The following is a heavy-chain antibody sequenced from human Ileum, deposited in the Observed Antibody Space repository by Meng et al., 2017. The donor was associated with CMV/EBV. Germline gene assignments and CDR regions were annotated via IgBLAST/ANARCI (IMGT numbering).Heavy chain of an antibody. CDR3: AREGLPNEGYVPYDFDS. J-gene: IGHJ4*02. CDR2: INHSGST. Sequence: YGGSFSGYYWSWIRQPPGKGLEWIGEINHSGSTNYNPSLKSRVTISVDTSKNQFSLKLSSVTAADTAVYYCAREGLPNEGYVPYDFDSWGQGTLVTVSS. CDR1: GGSFSGYY. V-gene: IGHV4-34*01. D-gene: IGHD3-16*01.